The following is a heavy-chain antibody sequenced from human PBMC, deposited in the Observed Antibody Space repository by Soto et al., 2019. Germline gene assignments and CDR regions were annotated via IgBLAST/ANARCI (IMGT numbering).Heavy chain of an antibody. J-gene: IGHJ4*02. CDR1: GFTFSSYG. Sequence: GGSLRLSCAASGFTFSSYGMHWVRQAPGKGLEWVAVIWYDGSNKYYADSVKGRFTISRDNSKNTLYLQMNSLRAEDTAVYYCARDLGRIRPAAGMFDYWGQGTLVTVSS. D-gene: IGHD6-13*01. CDR2: IWYDGSNK. CDR3: ARDLGRIRPAAGMFDY. V-gene: IGHV3-33*01.